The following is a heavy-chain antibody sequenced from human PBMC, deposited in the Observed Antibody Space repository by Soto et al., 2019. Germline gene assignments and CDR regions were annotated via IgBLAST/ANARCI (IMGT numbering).Heavy chain of an antibody. CDR1: GFTFSSYS. CDR2: ISSSSSSTI. J-gene: IGHJ6*02. Sequence: GGSLRLSCAASGFTFSSYSMNWVRQAPGKGLEWVSYISSSSSSTIYYANSVKGRFTISRDNAKNSLYLQMNNLRDEDTAVYYCARVIMDVWGQGTTVTVSS. CDR3: ARVIMDV. V-gene: IGHV3-48*02.